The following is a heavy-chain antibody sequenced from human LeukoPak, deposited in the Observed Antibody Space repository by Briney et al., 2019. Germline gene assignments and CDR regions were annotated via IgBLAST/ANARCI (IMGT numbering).Heavy chain of an antibody. CDR1: GFTFSSYW. CDR2: INSDGSST. D-gene: IGHD6-19*01. V-gene: IGHV3-74*01. CDR3: ARMRVVAGTIGYGMDV. J-gene: IGHJ6*02. Sequence: PGGSLRLSCAASGFTFSSYWMHWVRQVPGKGLVWVSRINSDGSSTSYADSVKGRFTISRDNAKNTLYLQMNSLRAGDTAMYYCARMRVVAGTIGYGMDVWGQGTTVTVS.